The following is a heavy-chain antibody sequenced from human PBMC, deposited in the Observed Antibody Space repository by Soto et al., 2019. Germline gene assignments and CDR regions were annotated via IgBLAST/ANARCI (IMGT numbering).Heavy chain of an antibody. J-gene: IGHJ1*01. D-gene: IGHD3-22*01. CDR3: ARASRTYYYDRSGYPAEYFQH. V-gene: IGHV4-39*01. CDR2: IYYSGST. Sequence: SETLSLTCTVSGGSISSSSYYWGWIRQPPGKGLEWIGSIYYSGSTYYNPSLKSRVTISVDTSKNQFSLKLSPVTAADTAVYYCARASRTYYYDRSGYPAEYFQHWGQGTMVTVSS. CDR1: GGSISSSSYY.